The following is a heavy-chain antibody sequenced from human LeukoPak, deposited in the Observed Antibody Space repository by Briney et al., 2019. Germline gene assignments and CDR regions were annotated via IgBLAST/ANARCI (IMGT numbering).Heavy chain of an antibody. CDR2: IYYSGST. CDR3: ARDGAPTTN. CDR1: GGSISSYY. Sequence: SETLSLTCTVSGGSISSYYWSWIRQPPGKGLEWIGYIYYSGSTNYNPSLKSRVTISVDTSKNQFSLKLSSVTAADTAVCYCARDGAPTTNWGQGTLVTVSS. V-gene: IGHV4-59*01. D-gene: IGHD1-1*01. J-gene: IGHJ4*02.